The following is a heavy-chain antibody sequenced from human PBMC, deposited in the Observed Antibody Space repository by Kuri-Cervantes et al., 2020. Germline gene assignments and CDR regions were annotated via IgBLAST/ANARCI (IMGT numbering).Heavy chain of an antibody. Sequence: SETLSLTCAVYGGCFSGYYWSWIRQPPGKGLEWIGEINHSGSTNYNPSLKSRVTISVDTSKNQFSLKLSSVTAADTAVYYCTRRVGGSSDDDWGQGTLVTVSS. J-gene: IGHJ4*02. CDR2: INHSGST. D-gene: IGHD6-6*01. CDR1: GGCFSGYY. CDR3: TRRVGGSSDDD. V-gene: IGHV4-34*01.